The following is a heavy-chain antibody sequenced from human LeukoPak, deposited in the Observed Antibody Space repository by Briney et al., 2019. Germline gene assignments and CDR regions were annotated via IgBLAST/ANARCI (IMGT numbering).Heavy chain of an antibody. Sequence: PSETLSLTCTVSGGSISSSSYYWGWIRQPPGKGLEWIGSIYHSGSTYYNPSLKSRVTISVDTSKNQFSLKLSSVTAADTAVYYCARRATYYYDSSGYRQWGQGTLVTVSS. CDR3: ARRATYYYDSSGYRQ. CDR2: IYHSGST. J-gene: IGHJ1*01. CDR1: GGSISSSSYY. V-gene: IGHV4-39*07. D-gene: IGHD3-22*01.